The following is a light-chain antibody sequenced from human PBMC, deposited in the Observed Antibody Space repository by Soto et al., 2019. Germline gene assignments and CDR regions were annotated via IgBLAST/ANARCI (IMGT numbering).Light chain of an antibody. CDR3: QQYNSWPLT. J-gene: IGKJ4*01. Sequence: DIQMTQSPSTLSASVGDRVTIACRASQSISSWLAWYQQKPGKAPKLLIYKASSLESGVPSRFSGSGSGTEFTLTIRSLQPDDFATYYCQQYNSWPLTFVGGTKVEIK. CDR2: KAS. V-gene: IGKV1-5*03. CDR1: QSISSW.